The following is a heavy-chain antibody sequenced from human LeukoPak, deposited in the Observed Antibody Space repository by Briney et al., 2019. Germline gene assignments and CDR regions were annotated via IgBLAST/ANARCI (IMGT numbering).Heavy chain of an antibody. CDR3: ARGRGPDYDFWSGYLNWFDP. CDR2: ISHSGST. CDR1: GGSFSGYY. D-gene: IGHD3-3*01. J-gene: IGHJ5*02. V-gene: IGHV4-34*01. Sequence: SETLSLTCAVYGGSFSGYYWSWIRQPPGKGLEWIGEISHSGSTNYNPSLKSRVTISVDTSKNQFSLKLSSVTAADTAVYYCARGRGPDYDFWSGYLNWFDPWGQGTLVTVSS.